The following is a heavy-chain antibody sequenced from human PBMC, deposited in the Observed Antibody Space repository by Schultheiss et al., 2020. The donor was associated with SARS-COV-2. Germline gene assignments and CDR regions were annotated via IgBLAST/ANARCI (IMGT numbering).Heavy chain of an antibody. V-gene: IGHV1-2*02. CDR2: INPNSGGT. CDR1: GYTFTSNG. D-gene: IGHD3-9*01. Sequence: ASVKVSCKASGYTFTSNGISWVRQAPGQGLEWMGWINPNSGGTNYAQKFQGRVTITRDTSISTAYMELSRLRSDDTAVYYCARRRITIFCLDYWGQGTLVTVSS. CDR3: ARRRITIFCLDY. J-gene: IGHJ4*02.